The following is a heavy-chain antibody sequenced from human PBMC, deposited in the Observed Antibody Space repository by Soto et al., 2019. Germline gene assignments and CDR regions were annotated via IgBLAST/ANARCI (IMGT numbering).Heavy chain of an antibody. Sequence: SETLSLTCTVSGASVGRDTTYYWSWIRQPPGKGLEWIGYVYYRGATNYNPSLKSRVTISVDTSKNHFSLKLTSVTAADTAVYYCARTDYFDYWGPGTLVTVSS. J-gene: IGHJ4*02. V-gene: IGHV4-61*03. CDR3: ARTDYFDY. CDR1: GASVGRDTTYY. CDR2: VYYRGAT.